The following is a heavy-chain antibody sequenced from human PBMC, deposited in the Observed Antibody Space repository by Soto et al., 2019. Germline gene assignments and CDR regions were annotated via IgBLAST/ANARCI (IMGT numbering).Heavy chain of an antibody. V-gene: IGHV4-31*03. J-gene: IGHJ5*02. D-gene: IGHD3-3*01. CDR2: IYYSGST. CDR1: GGSISSGGYY. Sequence: KTSETLSLTCTVSGGSISSGGYYWSWIRQHPGKGLEWIGYIYYSGSTYYNPSLKSRVTISVDTSKNQFSLKLSSVSAADTAVYYCARASQGGSWSGYPNWFDPWGQGTLVTVSS. CDR3: ARASQGGSWSGYPNWFDP.